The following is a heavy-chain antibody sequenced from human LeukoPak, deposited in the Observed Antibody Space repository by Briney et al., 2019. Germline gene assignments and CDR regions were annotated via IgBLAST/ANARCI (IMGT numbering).Heavy chain of an antibody. CDR2: IGWNGATT. CDR1: GFTIGDNG. V-gene: IGHV3-20*04. CDR3: ARNPSGVLPAAYFDW. D-gene: IGHD2-2*01. J-gene: IGHJ4*02. Sequence: AGSLTLTCAASGFTIGDNGMSWVWQVPAKGLEWVSGIGWNGATTGYADSVKGRFIISRDNAKNSLYLQMDSLRDEDTALYYCARNPSGVLPAAYFDWWGQGTLVTVSS.